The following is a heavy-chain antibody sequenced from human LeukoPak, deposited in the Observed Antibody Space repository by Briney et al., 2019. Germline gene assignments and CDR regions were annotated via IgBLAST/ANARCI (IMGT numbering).Heavy chain of an antibody. V-gene: IGHV1-69*13. CDR1: GGTFSSYA. Sequence: SVKVSCKASGGTFSSYAISWVRQAPGQGLEWMGGIIPIFGTANYAQKFQGRVTITADESTSTAYMELSSLRSEDTAVYYCASRPMTTDAFDIWDQGTMVTVSS. J-gene: IGHJ3*02. CDR2: IIPIFGTA. CDR3: ASRPMTTDAFDI. D-gene: IGHD3-22*01.